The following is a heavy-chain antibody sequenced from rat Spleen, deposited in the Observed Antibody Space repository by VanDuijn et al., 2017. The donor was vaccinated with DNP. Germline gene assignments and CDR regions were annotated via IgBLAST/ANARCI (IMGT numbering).Heavy chain of an antibody. Sequence: EVQLVESGGGLVQPGRSLKLSCAASGFTFSNYDMAWVRQAPTKGLEWVASISPSGGSTYYRDSVKGRFTVSRDNAKSSLYLQMDSLRSEDTATYYCARRGAAIFAYWGQGTLVTVSS. CDR2: ISPSGGST. D-gene: IGHD1-2*01. CDR1: GFTFSNYD. CDR3: ARRGAAIFAY. V-gene: IGHV5-25*01. J-gene: IGHJ3*01.